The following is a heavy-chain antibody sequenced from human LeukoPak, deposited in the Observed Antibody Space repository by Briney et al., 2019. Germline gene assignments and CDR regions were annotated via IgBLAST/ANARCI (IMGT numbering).Heavy chain of an antibody. CDR1: GGTFSSYA. Sequence: SVKVSYKASGGTFSSYAISWVRQAPGQGLEWMGGIIPIFGTANYAQKFQGRVTITADESTSTAYMELSSLRSEDTAVYYCARKTYYYYGMDVWGQGTTVTVSS. V-gene: IGHV1-69*13. CDR2: IIPIFGTA. J-gene: IGHJ6*02. CDR3: ARKTYYYYGMDV.